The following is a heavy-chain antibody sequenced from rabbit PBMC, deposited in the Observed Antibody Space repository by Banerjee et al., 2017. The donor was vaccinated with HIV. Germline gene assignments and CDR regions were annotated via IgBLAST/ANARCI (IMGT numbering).Heavy chain of an antibody. D-gene: IGHD8-1*01. CDR2: IGVGNSVT. J-gene: IGHJ4*01. CDR1: GFSFSWDYN. V-gene: IGHV1S40*01. CDR3: ARDAGSSDWHFYL. Sequence: QSLEESGGDLVKPGASLTLTCTASGFSFSWDYNMCWVRQAPGKGLEWIACIGVGNSVTYYASWAKGRFTISKTSSTTVTLQMTSLTAADTATYFCARDAGSSDWHFYLWGPGTLVTVS.